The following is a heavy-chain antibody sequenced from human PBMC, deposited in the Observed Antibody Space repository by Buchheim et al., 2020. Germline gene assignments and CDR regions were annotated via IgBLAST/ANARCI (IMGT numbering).Heavy chain of an antibody. CDR3: ARGQIGHHYDSSGYYYGY. V-gene: IGHV4-34*01. J-gene: IGHJ4*02. CDR1: GGSFSGYY. D-gene: IGHD3-22*01. CDR2: INHSGST. Sequence: QVQLQQWGAGLLKPSETLSLTCAVYGGSFSGYYWSWIRQPPGKGLEWIGEINHSGSTNYNPSLKSRVTISVDTSKNQFSLKLSSVTAADTAVYYCARGQIGHHYDSSGYYYGYWGQGTL.